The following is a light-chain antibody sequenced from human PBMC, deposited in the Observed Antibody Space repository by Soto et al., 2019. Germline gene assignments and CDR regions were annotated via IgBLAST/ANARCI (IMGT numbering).Light chain of an antibody. V-gene: IGKV1-27*01. Sequence: DIQMTQSPTSLSASLGDRVTITCRASQGIRNCVAWYQQKPGKAPKLLIYAASTLQSGVPSRFSGSGSGTDFTLTINSLQPEDVATYSCQKYSSVPVFGPVTKVEIK. J-gene: IGKJ3*01. CDR3: QKYSSVPV. CDR1: QGIRNC. CDR2: AAS.